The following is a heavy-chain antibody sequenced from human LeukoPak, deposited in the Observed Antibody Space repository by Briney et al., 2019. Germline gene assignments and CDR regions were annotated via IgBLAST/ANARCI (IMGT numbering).Heavy chain of an antibody. CDR2: IYYSGST. V-gene: IGHV4-59*01. Sequence: SETLSLTCTVSGGSIGSYYWSWIRQPPGKGLEWIGYIYYSGSTNYNPSLKSRVTISVDTSKIQFSLDLSSVTAADTAVYYCARARYNWFDPWGQGTLVTVSS. CDR1: GGSIGSYY. CDR3: ARARYNWFDP. J-gene: IGHJ5*02.